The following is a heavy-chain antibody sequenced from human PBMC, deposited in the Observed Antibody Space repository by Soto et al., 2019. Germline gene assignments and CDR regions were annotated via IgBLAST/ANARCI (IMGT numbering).Heavy chain of an antibody. D-gene: IGHD3-22*01. CDR2: IIPIFGTA. CDR1: GGTFSSYA. V-gene: IGHV1-69*13. Sequence: GASVKLSCTASGGTFSSYAISWVRQAPGQGLEWMGGIIPIFGTANYAQKFQGRVTITADESTSTAYMELSSLRSEDTAVYYCARVGDYYDSSGYYYRWFDYWGQGTLVTVSS. J-gene: IGHJ4*02. CDR3: ARVGDYYDSSGYYYRWFDY.